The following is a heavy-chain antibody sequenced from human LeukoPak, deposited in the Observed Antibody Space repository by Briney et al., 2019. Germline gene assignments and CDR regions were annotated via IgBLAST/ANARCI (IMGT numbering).Heavy chain of an antibody. J-gene: IGHJ4*02. Sequence: GRSLRLSCAASGFTFNNFAMHWVRQAPGKGLEWVAVISYDGSNKYCADSVKGRFTISRDNSKNTLYLQMNSLRAEDTAVYYCAGPLTTGESRGYFDYWGQGTLVTVSS. CDR3: AGPLTTGESRGYFDY. V-gene: IGHV3-30-3*01. CDR1: GFTFNNFA. D-gene: IGHD7-27*01. CDR2: ISYDGSNK.